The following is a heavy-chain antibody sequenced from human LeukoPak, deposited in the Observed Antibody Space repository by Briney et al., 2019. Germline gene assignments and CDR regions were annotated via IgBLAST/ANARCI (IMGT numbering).Heavy chain of an antibody. V-gene: IGHV3-48*01. CDR3: ARVRGSEHLDY. CDR1: GFTFSSYS. CDR2: ISSSSSTI. D-gene: IGHD3-16*01. Sequence: GGSLRLSCAASGFTFSSYSMNWVRQAPGKGLEWVSYISSSSSTIYYADSVKGRFTISRDNAKNSLYLQMNSLRAEDTAVYYCARVRGSEHLDYWGQGTLVTVSS. J-gene: IGHJ4*02.